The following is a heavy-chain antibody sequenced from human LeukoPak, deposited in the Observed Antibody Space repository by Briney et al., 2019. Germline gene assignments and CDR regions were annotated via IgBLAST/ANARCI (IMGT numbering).Heavy chain of an antibody. CDR3: ARGGYSSSWYWFDP. D-gene: IGHD6-13*01. J-gene: IGHJ5*02. CDR2: INPSGGST. Sequence: GASVKVSCKASGGTFSSYAISWVRQAPGQGLEWMGWINPSGGSTSYAQKFQGRVTMTRDTSTSTVYMELSSLRSEDTAVYYCARGGYSSSWYWFDPWGQGTLVTVSS. V-gene: IGHV1-46*01. CDR1: GGTFSSYA.